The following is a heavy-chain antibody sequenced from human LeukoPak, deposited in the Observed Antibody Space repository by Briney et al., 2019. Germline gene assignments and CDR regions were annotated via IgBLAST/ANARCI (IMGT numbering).Heavy chain of an antibody. CDR3: ARPRDSGSYNPFDY. D-gene: IGHD3-10*01. Sequence: SETLSLTCTVSGGSISPYYWSWIRQPPGKGLEWIGYIQYSGSTSYNPSLKSRVTISVDTSKNQFSLKLSSVTAADTAVYYCARPRDSGSYNPFDYWGQGTLVTVSS. CDR1: GGSISPYY. J-gene: IGHJ4*02. V-gene: IGHV4-59*08. CDR2: IQYSGST.